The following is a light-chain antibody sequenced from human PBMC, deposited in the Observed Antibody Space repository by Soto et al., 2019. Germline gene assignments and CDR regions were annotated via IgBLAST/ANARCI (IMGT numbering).Light chain of an antibody. CDR2: VAS. CDR3: MQAQQTPVH. Sequence: DIVMTQSPLSLSVTPGEPASISCRSSQSLLHTNGYTYLDWYLQKPGQSPQLLIYVASSRASGGLDRFSGGGSVANFTLTISRVEDEEVGVYYCMQAQQTPVHFGQGTKLEI. J-gene: IGKJ2*01. CDR1: QSLLHTNGYTY. V-gene: IGKV2-28*01.